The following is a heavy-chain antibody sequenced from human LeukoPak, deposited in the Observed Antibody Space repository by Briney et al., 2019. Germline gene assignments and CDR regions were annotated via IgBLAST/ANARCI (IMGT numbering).Heavy chain of an antibody. V-gene: IGHV4-59*01. CDR2: IYYSGST. CDR3: ARGWGTITMVRGVKIPPTDAFDI. Sequence: PSETLSLTCTVSGGSISSYYWSWIRQPPGKGLEWIGYIYYSGSTNYNPSLKSRVTISVDTSKNQFSLKLSSVTAADTAVYYCARGWGTITMVRGVKIPPTDAFDIWDQGTMVTVSS. J-gene: IGHJ3*02. CDR1: GGSISSYY. D-gene: IGHD3-10*01.